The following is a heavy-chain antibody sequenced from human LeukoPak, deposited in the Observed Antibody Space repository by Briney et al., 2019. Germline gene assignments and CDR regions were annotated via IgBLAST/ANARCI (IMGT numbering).Heavy chain of an antibody. CDR3: ARAYYDSSYYFDY. CDR1: GFTFSSYG. J-gene: IGHJ4*02. D-gene: IGHD3-22*01. CDR2: IWNDGSNK. Sequence: GGSLRLSCAASGFTFSSYGMHWVRQAPGKGLEWVAVIWNDGSNKYYADSVKGRFTISRDNSKNTLYLQMNSLRAEDTAVYYCARAYYDSSYYFDYWGQGTLVTVSS. V-gene: IGHV3-33*01.